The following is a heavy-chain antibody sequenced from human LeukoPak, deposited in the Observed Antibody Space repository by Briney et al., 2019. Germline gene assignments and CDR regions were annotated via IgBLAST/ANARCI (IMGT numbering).Heavy chain of an antibody. CDR1: GGSISSYY. V-gene: IGHV4-59*08. CDR3: ARRDLRGFDY. J-gene: IGHJ4*02. D-gene: IGHD3-10*01. Sequence: PSETLSLTCTVSGGSISSYYWSWIRQPPGKGLEWIGYIYYSGSTNYNPSLKSRVTISVDTSKNQFSLKLSSVTAADTAVYYCARRDLRGFDYWGQGTLVTVSS. CDR2: IYYSGST.